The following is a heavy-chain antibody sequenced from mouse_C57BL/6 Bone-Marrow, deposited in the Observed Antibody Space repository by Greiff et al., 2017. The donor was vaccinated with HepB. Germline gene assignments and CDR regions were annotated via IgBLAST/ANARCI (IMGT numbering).Heavy chain of an antibody. D-gene: IGHD1-1*01. CDR2: INYDGSST. J-gene: IGHJ2*01. CDR1: GFTFSDYY. Sequence: VQGVESAGGLVQPGSSMKLSCTASGFTFSDYYMAWVRQVPEKGLEWVANINYDGSSTYYLDSLKSRFIISRDNAKNILYLQMSSLKSEDTATYYCAREEGVYYYGSSYFDYWGQGTTLTVSS. CDR3: AREEGVYYYGSSYFDY. V-gene: IGHV5-16*01.